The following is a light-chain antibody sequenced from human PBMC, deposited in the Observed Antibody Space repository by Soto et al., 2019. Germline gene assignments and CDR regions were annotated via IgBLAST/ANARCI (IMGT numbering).Light chain of an antibody. CDR2: EVT. J-gene: IGLJ1*01. Sequence: QSALTQSASVSGSPGQSITISCAGTSRDVGGYNSVSWYQQHPGKAPKLLIYEVTNRPSGVSNRFSGSKSGNTASLTISGLQTEDEADYYCSSYTSGSALYVFGTGTKLTVL. CDR3: SSYTSGSALYV. CDR1: SRDVGGYNS. V-gene: IGLV2-14*01.